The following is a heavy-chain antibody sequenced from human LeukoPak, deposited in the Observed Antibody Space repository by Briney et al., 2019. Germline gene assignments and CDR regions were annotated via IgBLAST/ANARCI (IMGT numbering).Heavy chain of an antibody. Sequence: PGGSLRLSCAASGFTFSSYAMHWVRQAPGKGLEWVAVISYDGSNKYYADSVKGRFTISRDNSKNTLYLQMNSLRAEDTALYYCARATRIAVAEFFFDYWGQGTLVTVSS. V-gene: IGHV3-30*14. D-gene: IGHD6-13*01. CDR2: ISYDGSNK. CDR1: GFTFSSYA. J-gene: IGHJ4*02. CDR3: ARATRIAVAEFFFDY.